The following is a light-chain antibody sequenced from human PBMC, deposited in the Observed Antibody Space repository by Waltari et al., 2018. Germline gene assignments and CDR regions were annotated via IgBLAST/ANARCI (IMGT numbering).Light chain of an antibody. CDR3: QQYNSYSRT. CDR2: KAS. CDR1: QRISNY. Sequence: DIQMTQSPSSLPASVGDRVTITCRTSQRISNYLNWYQQKPGEAHKLLIYKASSLESGVPSRFSGSGSGTEFTLTISSLQPDDFATYYCQQYNSYSRTFGQGTKVEIK. V-gene: IGKV1-5*03. J-gene: IGKJ1*01.